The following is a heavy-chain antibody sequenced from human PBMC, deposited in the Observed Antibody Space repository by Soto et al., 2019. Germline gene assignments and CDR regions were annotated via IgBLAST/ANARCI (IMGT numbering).Heavy chain of an antibody. V-gene: IGHV3-21*06. J-gene: IGHJ4*02. CDR3: ARESEDLTSNFDY. CDR2: ISSTTNYI. CDR1: GFTFTRYS. Sequence: PVGSLRLSCAASGFTFTRYSMNWVRQAPGKGLEWVSSISSTTNYIYYGDSMKGRFTISRDNAKNSLYLEMNSLRAEDTAVYYCARESEDLTSNFDYWCQGTLVTVSS.